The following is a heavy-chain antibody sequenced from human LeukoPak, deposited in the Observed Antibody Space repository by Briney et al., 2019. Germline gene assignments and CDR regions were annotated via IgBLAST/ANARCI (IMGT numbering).Heavy chain of an antibody. Sequence: PGRSLRISCAASGFTFSSYGMHRVRQAPGKGLNPIAVIWYDGSNKDYADSVKGRFTISRDNSKNTLYLQMNSLRAEDTAVYYCARESVLLWFGEVERGYYFDYWGQGTLVTVSS. CDR1: GFTFSSYG. CDR2: IWYDGSNK. CDR3: ARESVLLWFGEVERGYYFDY. V-gene: IGHV3-33*01. D-gene: IGHD3-10*01. J-gene: IGHJ4*02.